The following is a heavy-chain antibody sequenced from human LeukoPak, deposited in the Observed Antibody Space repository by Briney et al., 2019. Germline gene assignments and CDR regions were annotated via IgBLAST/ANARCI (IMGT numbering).Heavy chain of an antibody. V-gene: IGHV1-18*01. CDR3: ALYTNYYYGMDV. J-gene: IGHJ6*02. CDR2: ISAYNGNT. D-gene: IGHD2-2*02. CDR1: GYTFTSYG. Sequence: ASVKVSCKASGYTFTSYGISCVRQAPGQGLEWMGWISAYNGNTNYAQKLQGRVTMTTDTSTSTAYMELRSLRSDDTAVYYCALYTNYYYGMDVWGQGTTVTVSS.